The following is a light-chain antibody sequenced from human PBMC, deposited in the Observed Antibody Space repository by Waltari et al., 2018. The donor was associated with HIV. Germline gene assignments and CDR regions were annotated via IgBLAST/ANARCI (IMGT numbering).Light chain of an antibody. V-gene: IGLV1-47*01. CDR1: NSNIGSND. Sequence: QSVLTQPPSASGTPGQRVTMSCSGSNSNIGSNDVFWYQQLPGTAPKRLIYKSSQRPSWVPSRFSASKSGTSGSLAISGLRSEDEADYYCATWDDNLSGVLFGGGTRLNVL. J-gene: IGLJ2*01. CDR3: ATWDDNLSGVL. CDR2: KSS.